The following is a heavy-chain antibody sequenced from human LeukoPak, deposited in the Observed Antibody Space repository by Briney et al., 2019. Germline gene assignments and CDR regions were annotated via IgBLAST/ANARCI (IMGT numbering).Heavy chain of an antibody. CDR2: IYYSGST. Sequence: PSETLYLTCTVFGGSLSSYYWSWIRQPPGKGLEWIGDIYYSGSTNYNPSLQSRVTISVDTSKNQFSLQLSSVTAADTAVYYCAIDLSAKLGGGSVEYAIDIWGKGTTVTVSS. D-gene: IGHD2-21*01. CDR3: AIDLSAKLGGGSVEYAIDI. J-gene: IGHJ6*04. V-gene: IGHV4-59*01. CDR1: GGSLSSYY.